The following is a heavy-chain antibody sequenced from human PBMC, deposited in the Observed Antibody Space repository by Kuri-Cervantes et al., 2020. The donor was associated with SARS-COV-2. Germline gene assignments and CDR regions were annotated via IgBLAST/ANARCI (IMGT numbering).Heavy chain of an antibody. CDR2: FDPEDGET. V-gene: IGHV1-24*01. D-gene: IGHD3-3*01. CDR3: ASEGYFGVVTYAFEI. J-gene: IGHJ3*02. CDR1: GYTLTELS. Sequence: ASVKVSCKVSGYTLTELSMHWVRQAPGKGLEWMGGFDPEDGETIYAQKFQGRVTVTEDTSTDTAYMELSSLRSEDTAVYYCASEGYFGVVTYAFEIWGQGTVVTVSS.